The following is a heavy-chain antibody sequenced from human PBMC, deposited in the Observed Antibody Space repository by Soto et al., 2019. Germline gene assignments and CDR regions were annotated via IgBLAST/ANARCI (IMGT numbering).Heavy chain of an antibody. Sequence: ASVKVSCKASGYTFTASGISWVRQAPGQGLEWMGWASIYNGHTEYSPKFLGRVVMTTDTSADTAYLELRSLRPDDAALYYCARWDDYGASDQYHFDHWGQGTLVTVSS. V-gene: IGHV1-18*01. J-gene: IGHJ4*02. CDR1: GYTFTASG. CDR2: ASIYNGHT. D-gene: IGHD4-17*01. CDR3: ARWDDYGASDQYHFDH.